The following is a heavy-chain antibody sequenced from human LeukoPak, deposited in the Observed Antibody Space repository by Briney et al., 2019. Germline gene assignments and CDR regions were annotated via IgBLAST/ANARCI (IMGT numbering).Heavy chain of an antibody. J-gene: IGHJ4*02. D-gene: IGHD2-2*02. CDR1: GYTFTDYY. V-gene: IGHV1-69-2*01. CDR2: VDPEDGET. CDR3: ATEPKGYCSSTSCYTGDY. Sequence: ASVKVSCKVSGYTFTDYYMHWVQQAPGKGLEWMGLVDPEDGETIYAEKFQGRVTITADTSTDTAYMELSSLRSEDTAVYYYATEPKGYCSSTSCYTGDYWGQGTLVTVSS.